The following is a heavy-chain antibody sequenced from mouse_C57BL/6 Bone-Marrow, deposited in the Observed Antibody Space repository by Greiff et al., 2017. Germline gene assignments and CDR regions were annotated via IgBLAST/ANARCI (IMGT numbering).Heavy chain of an antibody. J-gene: IGHJ1*03. CDR1: GYTFTNYW. V-gene: IGHV1-63*01. Sequence: QVQLQQPGAELVKPGASVKMSCKASGYTFTNYWIGWAKQRPGHGLEWIGDIYPGGGYTNYNEKFKGKATLTADKSSSTAYMQFSSLTSEDSAIYYCARSLYYGYDWYFDVWGTGTTVTVSS. CDR3: ARSLYYGYDWYFDV. D-gene: IGHD2-2*01. CDR2: IYPGGGYT.